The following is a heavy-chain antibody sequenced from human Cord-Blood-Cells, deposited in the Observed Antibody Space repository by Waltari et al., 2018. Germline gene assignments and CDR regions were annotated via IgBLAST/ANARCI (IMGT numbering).Heavy chain of an antibody. CDR3: VKDIGSGYDVGYFQH. J-gene: IGHJ1*01. CDR1: GFPFDDYA. V-gene: IGHV3-43D*04. D-gene: IGHD5-12*01. CDR2: ISWDGGST. Sequence: EVQLVESGGVVVQPGGSLRLSCAASGFPFDDYAMNWVRKAPGKGLEWVSLISWDGGSTYYADSVKGRFTISRDNSKNSLYLQMNSLRAEDTALYYCVKDIGSGYDVGYFQHWGQGTLVTVSS.